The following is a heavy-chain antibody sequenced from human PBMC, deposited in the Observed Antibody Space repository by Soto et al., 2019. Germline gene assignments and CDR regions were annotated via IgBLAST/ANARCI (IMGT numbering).Heavy chain of an antibody. V-gene: IGHV3-23*04. CDR1: GFTFSSYA. D-gene: IGHD1-26*01. J-gene: IGHJ6*02. CDR3: AKERTGSNHHYGMDV. Sequence: EVQLVESGGGLVQPGGSLRLSCEGSGFTFSSYALSWVRLRPGRGLEWVAWISGSGTGTNSADSVKGRFTITRDNSKTTGYLPMSSRTVEDTAVYYCAKERTGSNHHYGMDVWGQGTAVTVSS. CDR2: ISGSGTGT.